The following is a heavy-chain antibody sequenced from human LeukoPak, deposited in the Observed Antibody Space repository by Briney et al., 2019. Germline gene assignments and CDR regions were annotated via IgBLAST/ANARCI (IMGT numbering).Heavy chain of an antibody. D-gene: IGHD6-19*01. CDR1: GASISSGSYY. Sequence: PETLSLTCSVSGASISSGSYYWGWVRQPPGKGLEWLGSMHYSGNSYYNPSLKSRVTISVDTAKNQFSLRLSSVTAADTAVHYCARVGSGWSFDLWGQGILVTVSS. CDR3: ARVGSGWSFDL. J-gene: IGHJ4*02. CDR2: MHYSGNS. V-gene: IGHV4-39*07.